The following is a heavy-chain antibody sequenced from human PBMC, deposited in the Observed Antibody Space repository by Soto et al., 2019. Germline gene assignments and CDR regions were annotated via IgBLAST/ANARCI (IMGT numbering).Heavy chain of an antibody. J-gene: IGHJ6*02. D-gene: IGHD6-6*01. CDR1: GGTFSSYA. CDR3: AREGSSSSGDYYGMDV. V-gene: IGHV1-69*13. Sequence: GASVKVSCKASGGTFSSYAISWVRQAPGQGLEWMGGIIPIFGTANYAQKFQGRVTITADESTSTAYMELSSLRSEDTAVYYCAREGSSSSGDYYGMDVWGQGTTVTVSS. CDR2: IIPIFGTA.